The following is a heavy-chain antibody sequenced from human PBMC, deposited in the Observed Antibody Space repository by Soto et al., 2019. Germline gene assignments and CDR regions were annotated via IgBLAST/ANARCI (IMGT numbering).Heavy chain of an antibody. V-gene: IGHV1-2*04. CDR2: INPNSGGT. J-gene: IGHJ6*02. CDR3: ARERGHSSGLGYYYYYYGMDV. D-gene: IGHD6-25*01. Sequence: WASVKVSCKASGYTFTGYYMHWVRQAPGQGLEWMGWINPNSGGTNYAQKFQGWVTMTRDTSISTAYMELSRLRSDDTAVYYCARERGHSSGLGYYYYYYGMDVWGQGTTVTVS. CDR1: GYTFTGYY.